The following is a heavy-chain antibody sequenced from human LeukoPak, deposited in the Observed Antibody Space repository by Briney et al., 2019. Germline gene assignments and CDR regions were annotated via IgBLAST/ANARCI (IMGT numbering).Heavy chain of an antibody. CDR2: IKQDGSDK. CDR3: AREGGVEYCSGGSCYTSASYFDY. V-gene: IGHV3-7*01. CDR1: GFTFSSYW. D-gene: IGHD2-15*01. J-gene: IGHJ4*02. Sequence: GGSLRLSCAASGFTFSSYWMSWVRQAPGKGLEWVANIKQDGSDKYYVDSVKGRFTISRDNAKNSLYLQMNSLRAEDTAVYYCAREGGVEYCSGGSCYTSASYFDYWGQGTLVTVSS.